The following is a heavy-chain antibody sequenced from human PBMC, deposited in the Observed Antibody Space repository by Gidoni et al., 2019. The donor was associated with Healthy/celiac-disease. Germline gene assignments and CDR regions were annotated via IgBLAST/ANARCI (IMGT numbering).Heavy chain of an antibody. Sequence: EVQLVESGGGLVKPGGSLRLSCAASGFTFSSYSMNWVRQAPGKGLEWVSSISSSSSYIYYADSVKGRFTISRDNAKNSLYLQMNSLRAEDTAVYYCARDMGGDYDSRDMAAFDIWGQGTMVTVSS. CDR3: ARDMGGDYDSRDMAAFDI. CDR1: GFTFSSYS. V-gene: IGHV3-21*01. CDR2: ISSSSSYI. J-gene: IGHJ3*02. D-gene: IGHD3-22*01.